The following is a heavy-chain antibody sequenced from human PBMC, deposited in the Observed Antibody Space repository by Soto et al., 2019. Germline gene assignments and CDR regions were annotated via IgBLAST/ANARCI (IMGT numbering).Heavy chain of an antibody. D-gene: IGHD3-10*01. CDR1: GFTFSSYA. Sequence: EVQLVESGGGLVQPGGSLRLSCAASGFTFSSYAMHWVRQAPGKGLEYVSAISSNGGSTYYANSVKGRFTISRDNSKNTLDLQMGSVRGGDMAVYYWARGGVYGSGSYDNGYCDYWGQGTLVTVSS. V-gene: IGHV3-64*01. CDR3: ARGGVYGSGSYDNGYCDY. CDR2: ISSNGGST. J-gene: IGHJ4*02.